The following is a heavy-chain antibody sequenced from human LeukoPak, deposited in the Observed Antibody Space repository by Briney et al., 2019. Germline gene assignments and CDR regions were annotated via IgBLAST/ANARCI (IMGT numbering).Heavy chain of an antibody. CDR2: ISNSGST. CDR1: GGSTSSYY. Sequence: SETPSLTSTVSGGSTSSYYSSWILHPPRKGLEWIGSISNSGSTYSNPSLKSRVTISVYTSKNQFSLKLSSVAAADTAEYYGARQEGAFDIWGQGTMVTVSS. J-gene: IGHJ3*02. V-gene: IGHV4-59*08. CDR3: ARQEGAFDI.